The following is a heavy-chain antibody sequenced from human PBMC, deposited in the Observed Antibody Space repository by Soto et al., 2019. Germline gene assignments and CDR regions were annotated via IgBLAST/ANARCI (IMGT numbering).Heavy chain of an antibody. V-gene: IGHV3-23*01. CDR1: GFTFSSYA. CDR3: AFQSGYSSSWYYFDY. CDR2: ISGSGGST. Sequence: GGSLRLSCAASGFTFSSYAMSWVRQAPGKGLEWVSAISGSGGSTYYADSVKGRFTISRDNSKNTLYLQMNSLRAEDTAVYYCAFQSGYSSSWYYFDYRGQGTLVTVSS. D-gene: IGHD6-13*01. J-gene: IGHJ4*02.